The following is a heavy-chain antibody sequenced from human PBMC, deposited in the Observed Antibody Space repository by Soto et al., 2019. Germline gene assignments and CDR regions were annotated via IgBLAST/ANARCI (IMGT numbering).Heavy chain of an antibody. CDR3: ARDGYNYGTDY. V-gene: IGHV1-69*13. J-gene: IGHJ4*02. Sequence: ASVKVSCKTSGYIFTNHGISWVRQAPGQGLEWMGGIIPIFGTANYAQKFRGRVTITADESTSTAYMELSSLRSEDTAVYYCARDGYNYGTDYWGQGTLVTVS. CDR2: IIPIFGTA. CDR1: GYIFTNHG. D-gene: IGHD5-12*01.